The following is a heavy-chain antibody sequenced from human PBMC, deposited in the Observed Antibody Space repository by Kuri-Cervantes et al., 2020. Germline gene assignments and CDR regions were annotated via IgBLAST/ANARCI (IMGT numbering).Heavy chain of an antibody. CDR2: INPNSGGT. CDR3: AREGPVILRVIMVYARDEGNYYYYGMDV. V-gene: IGHV1-2*02. Sequence: ASVKVSCKASGYTFTGYYMHWVRQAPGQGLEWMGWINPNSGGTNYAQKFQGRVTMTRDTSISTAYMELSRLRSDDTAVYYCAREGPVILRVIMVYARDEGNYYYYGMDVWGQGTTVTVSS. D-gene: IGHD2-8*01. CDR1: GYTFTGYY. J-gene: IGHJ6*02.